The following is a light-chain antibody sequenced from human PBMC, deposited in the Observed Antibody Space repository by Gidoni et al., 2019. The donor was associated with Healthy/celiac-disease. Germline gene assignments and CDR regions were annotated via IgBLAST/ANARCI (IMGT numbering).Light chain of an antibody. CDR1: QSISSW. CDR3: QQYNSPPLT. CDR2: KAS. Sequence: DLHLPQSPTTLAASVGDRVTITCRASQSISSWLAWYQQKPGKAPKLLLYKASSLESGVPSRFSGSGSGTEFTLTISSLQHDDFATYYCQQYNSPPLTSGGGTKVEIK. J-gene: IGKJ4*02. V-gene: IGKV1-5*03.